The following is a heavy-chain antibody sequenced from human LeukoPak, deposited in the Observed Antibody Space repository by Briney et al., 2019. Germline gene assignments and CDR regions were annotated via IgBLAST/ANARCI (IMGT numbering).Heavy chain of an antibody. D-gene: IGHD3-10*01. CDR1: GFTFSSYW. V-gene: IGHV3-7*01. CDR3: ARESSSGSYYNGYFDY. CDR2: IKQDGSEK. J-gene: IGHJ4*02. Sequence: PGGSLRLSCAASGFTFSSYWMSWVRQAPGKGLEWVANIKQDGSEKYYVDSVKGRFTISRENAKNSLYLQMNSLRAGDTAVYYCARESSSGSYYNGYFDYWGQGTLVTVSS.